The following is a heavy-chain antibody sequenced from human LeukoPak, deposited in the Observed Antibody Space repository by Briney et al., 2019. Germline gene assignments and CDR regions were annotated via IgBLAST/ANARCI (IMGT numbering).Heavy chain of an antibody. CDR2: IKSKTDGGTT. Sequence: PGGSLRLSCAASGFSFSYYAMSWVRQAPGKGLEWVGRIKSKTDGGTTDYAAPVKGRFTISRDDSKNTLYLQMNSLKTEDTAVYYCTTEAAYYDFWSGYWPRGYYYYYYMDVWGKGTTVTVSS. D-gene: IGHD3-3*01. J-gene: IGHJ6*03. CDR1: GFSFSYYA. V-gene: IGHV3-15*01. CDR3: TTEAAYYDFWSGYWPRGYYYYYYMDV.